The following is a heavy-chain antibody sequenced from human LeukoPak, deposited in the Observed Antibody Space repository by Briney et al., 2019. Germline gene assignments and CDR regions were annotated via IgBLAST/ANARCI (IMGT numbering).Heavy chain of an antibody. CDR3: TRDWRNMALDI. D-gene: IGHD1-14*01. CDR2: IISDGSSI. J-gene: IGHJ3*02. Sequence: TGGSLRLSCAASGFTLSSYWMHWVRQVPGQGLVWVSRIISDGSSISYADSVKGRFTISRDNAKNTLYLQMNSLRAEDTAVYYCTRDWRNMALDIWGQGTMVTVSS. V-gene: IGHV3-74*01. CDR1: GFTLSSYW.